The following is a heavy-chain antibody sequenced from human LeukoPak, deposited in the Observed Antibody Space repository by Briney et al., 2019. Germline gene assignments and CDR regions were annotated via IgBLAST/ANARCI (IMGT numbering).Heavy chain of an antibody. CDR3: ASHYGDSDKSHAFDI. J-gene: IGHJ3*02. CDR1: GGSISSGSYY. D-gene: IGHD4-17*01. CDR2: IYTSGST. Sequence: SETLSLTCTVSGGSISSGSYYWSWIRQPAGKGLEWIGRIYTSGSTNYNPSLKSRVTISVDTSKNQFSLKLTSVPAADTAVYYCASHYGDSDKSHAFDICGQGTMVTVSS. V-gene: IGHV4-61*02.